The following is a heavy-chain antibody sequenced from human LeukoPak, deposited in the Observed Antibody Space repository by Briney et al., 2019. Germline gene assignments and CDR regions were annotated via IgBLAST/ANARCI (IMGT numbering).Heavy chain of an antibody. CDR3: APWGLTGPLDY. V-gene: IGHV3-30*02. CDR1: GFTFSTHG. Sequence: GGSLRLSCAASGFTFSTHGMHWVRQAPGKGLEWVAFIMYDGSNKYYADSVKGRFTISRDNSKNTLYLQLNSLRAEDTAVYYCAPWGLTGPLDYWGQGTPVTLSS. CDR2: IMYDGSNK. J-gene: IGHJ4*02. D-gene: IGHD3-9*01.